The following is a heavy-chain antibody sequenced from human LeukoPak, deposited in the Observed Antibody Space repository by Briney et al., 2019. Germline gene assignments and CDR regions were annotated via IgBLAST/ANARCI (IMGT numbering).Heavy chain of an antibody. V-gene: IGHV3-23*01. D-gene: IGHD3-3*01. Sequence: PGGSLRLSCAASGFTFSTYAMSWVRQAPGKGLEWVSGIIAGGGSTYYADSVKGRFTISRVDSKNTLCLQLNSLRADDTAIYYCAPSVVYDFWSGSNWGQGTLVTVSS. CDR2: IIAGGGST. J-gene: IGHJ4*02. CDR3: APSVVYDFWSGSN. CDR1: GFTFSTYA.